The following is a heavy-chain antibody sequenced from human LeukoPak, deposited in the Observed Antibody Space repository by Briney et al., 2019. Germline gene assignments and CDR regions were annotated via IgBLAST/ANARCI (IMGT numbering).Heavy chain of an antibody. CDR1: GYTFTGYY. D-gene: IGHD3-22*01. V-gene: IGHV1-2*02. CDR2: INPNSGGT. J-gene: IGHJ3*02. CDR3: ATRSRVYDSSGYYPKGAFDI. Sequence: GASVKVSCKASGYTFTGYYMHWVRQAPGQGLEWMGWINPNSGGTNYAQKFQGRVTMTRDTSISTAYMELSRLRSDDTAVYYCATRSRVYDSSGYYPKGAFDIWGQGTMVTVSS.